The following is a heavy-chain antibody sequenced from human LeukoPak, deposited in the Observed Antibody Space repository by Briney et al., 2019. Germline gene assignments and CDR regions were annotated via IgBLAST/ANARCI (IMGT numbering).Heavy chain of an antibody. D-gene: IGHD4-23*01. V-gene: IGHV4-59*01. CDR1: GGSISSFY. Sequence: SETLSLTCTVPGGSISSFYWSWIRQPPGKGLEWIGCVYYSGTTNYNPSLKSRVTISLDTSKKQFSLRLSSVTAADTAVYYCARERVGGNYADYWGQGILVTVSS. J-gene: IGHJ4*02. CDR3: ARERVGGNYADY. CDR2: VYYSGTT.